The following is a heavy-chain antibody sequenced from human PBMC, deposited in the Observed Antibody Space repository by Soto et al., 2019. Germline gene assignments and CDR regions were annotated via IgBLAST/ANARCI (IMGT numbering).Heavy chain of an antibody. CDR1: GYSFTDYH. CDR3: ARGHSTDFSNVVFFFFYNHEMEV. Sequence: GASVKVSCKASGYSFTDYHIHWVRQAPGQGLEWLGRINPKSGGTSTAQKFQGWVTMTRDRSISTVYMELTRLRSDDTAVYFCARGHSTDFSNVVFFFFYNHEMEVWGQGTTVTVSS. J-gene: IGHJ6*02. V-gene: IGHV1-2*04. D-gene: IGHD2-8*01. CDR2: INPKSGGT.